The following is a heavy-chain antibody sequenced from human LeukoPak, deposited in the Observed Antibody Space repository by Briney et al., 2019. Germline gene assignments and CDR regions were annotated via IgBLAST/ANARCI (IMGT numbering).Heavy chain of an antibody. V-gene: IGHV3-7*01. CDR1: GFTFSSYW. D-gene: IGHD2-15*01. CDR2: IKQDGSEK. J-gene: IGHJ4*02. CDR3: ARGGFQAATRFSGY. Sequence: GGSLRLSCAASGFTFSSYWMSWVRPAPGKGLEWVANIKQDGSEKYYVDSVKGRFTISRDNAKNSLYLQMNSLRAEDTAVYYCARGGFQAATRFSGYWGQGTLVTVSS.